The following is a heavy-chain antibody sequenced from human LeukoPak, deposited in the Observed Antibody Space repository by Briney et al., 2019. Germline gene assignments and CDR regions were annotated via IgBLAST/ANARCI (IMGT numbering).Heavy chain of an antibody. Sequence: SETLSLTCTVSGGSISSSSYYWGWIRQPPGKGLEWIGSIYYSRSTCYNPSLKSRVTISVDTSKNQFSLKLSSVTAADTAIYYCARHTWQWLPFDDWGQGTLVTVSS. CDR3: ARHTWQWLPFDD. CDR2: IYYSRST. V-gene: IGHV4-39*01. CDR1: GGSISSSSYY. J-gene: IGHJ4*02. D-gene: IGHD5-12*01.